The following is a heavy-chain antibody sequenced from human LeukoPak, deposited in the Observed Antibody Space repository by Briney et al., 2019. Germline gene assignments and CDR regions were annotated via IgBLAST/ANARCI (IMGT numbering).Heavy chain of an antibody. CDR2: ISHSGST. CDR1: GGSISSSSYY. Sequence: PEALSLTCTVSGGSISSSSYYWSWIRQPPGKGLEWIGEISHSGSTNYNPSLKGRVTISVDTSKNQFSLKLSSVTAADTAVYYCARRGPPRTLLRGVKSGWFDPWGQGTLVTVSS. CDR3: ARRGPPRTLLRGVKSGWFDP. D-gene: IGHD3-10*01. V-gene: IGHV4-39*07. J-gene: IGHJ5*02.